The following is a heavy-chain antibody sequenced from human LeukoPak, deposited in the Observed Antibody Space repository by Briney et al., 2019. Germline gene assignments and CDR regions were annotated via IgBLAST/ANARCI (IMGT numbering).Heavy chain of an antibody. V-gene: IGHV3-7*01. D-gene: IGHD6-25*01. CDR1: GFTFSSYW. Sequence: GGSLRLSCAASGFTFSSYWMSWVRQAPGKGLEWVANIKQDGSEKYYVDSVKGRFTISRDNAKNSLYLQMNSLRAEDTAVYYCARSPRSGHDAFDIWGQGTMVTVSS. CDR2: IKQDGSEK. J-gene: IGHJ3*02. CDR3: ARSPRSGHDAFDI.